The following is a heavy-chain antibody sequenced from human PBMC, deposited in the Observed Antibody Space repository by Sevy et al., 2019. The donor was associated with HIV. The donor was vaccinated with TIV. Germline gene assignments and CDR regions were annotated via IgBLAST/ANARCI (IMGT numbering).Heavy chain of an antibody. CDR3: AKVDVVVPVADYGLDV. Sequence: GGSLRLSCAAPGFTFSNYAMSWVRQAPGKGLEWVSSISRSGGSIHYADSVKGRFTISRDNSKNTLYLQMNSLRAEETAVYYCAKVDVVVPVADYGLDVWGQGTTVTVSS. D-gene: IGHD2-2*01. V-gene: IGHV3-23*01. J-gene: IGHJ6*02. CDR2: ISRSGGSI. CDR1: GFTFSNYA.